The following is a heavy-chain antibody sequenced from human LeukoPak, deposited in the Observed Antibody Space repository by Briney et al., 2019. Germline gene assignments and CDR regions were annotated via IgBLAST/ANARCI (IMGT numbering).Heavy chain of an antibody. CDR2: ISYDGSNK. V-gene: IGHV3-30*03. Sequence: GGSLRLSCAASGFTFSSYGMHWVRQAPGKGLEWVAVISYDGSNKYYADSVKGRFTISRDNSKNTLYLQMNSLRAEDTAVYYCAARQTYPSFEYWGQGALVSVSS. CDR3: AARQTYPSFEY. CDR1: GFTFSSYG. J-gene: IGHJ4*02.